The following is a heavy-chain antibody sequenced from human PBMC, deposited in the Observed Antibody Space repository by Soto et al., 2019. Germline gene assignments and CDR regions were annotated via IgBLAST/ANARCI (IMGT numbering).Heavy chain of an antibody. CDR1: GFTFSSYA. J-gene: IGHJ6*02. CDR2: ISYDGSNK. V-gene: IGHV3-30-3*01. D-gene: IGHD3-10*01. Sequence: QVQLVESGGGVVQPGRSPRLSCAASGFTFSSYAMHWVRQAPGKGLEWVAVISYDGSNKYYADSVKGRFTISRDNSKNTLYLQINSLRAEDTAVYYCARDQLWFGEHEVGMDVWGQGTTVTVSS. CDR3: ARDQLWFGEHEVGMDV.